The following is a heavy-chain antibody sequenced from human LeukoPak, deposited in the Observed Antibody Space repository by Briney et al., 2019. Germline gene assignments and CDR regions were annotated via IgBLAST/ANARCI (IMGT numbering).Heavy chain of an antibody. Sequence: PSETLSPTCAVYGGSFSGYYWSWIRQPPGKGLEWIGEINHSGSTNYNPSLKSRVTISVDTSKNQFSLKLSSVTAADTAVYYCARGGGRKGPIDYWGQGTLVTASS. CDR2: INHSGST. CDR1: GGSFSGYY. CDR3: ARGGGRKGPIDY. J-gene: IGHJ4*02. D-gene: IGHD3-16*01. V-gene: IGHV4-34*01.